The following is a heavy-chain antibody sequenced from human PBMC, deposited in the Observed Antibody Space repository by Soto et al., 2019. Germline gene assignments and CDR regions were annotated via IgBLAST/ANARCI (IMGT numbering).Heavy chain of an antibody. V-gene: IGHV3-74*01. CDR2: INSDGSST. D-gene: IGHD2-21*02. J-gene: IGHJ4*02. CDR3: ARGLYLAYCGGDCYPDY. Sequence: GGSLRLSCAASGFTFSSYWMHWVRQAPGKGLVWVSRINSDGSSTSYADSVKGRFTISRDNAKNTLYLQMNSLRAEDTAVYYCARGLYLAYCGGDCYPDYWGQGTLVTVSS. CDR1: GFTFSSYW.